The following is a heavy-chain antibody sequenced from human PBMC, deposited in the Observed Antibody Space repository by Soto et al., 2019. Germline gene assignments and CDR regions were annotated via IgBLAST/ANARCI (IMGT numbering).Heavy chain of an antibody. CDR1: GFTFSSYY. J-gene: IGHJ4*02. V-gene: IGHV3-7*01. Sequence: EVQLVESGGGLVQPGGSLRLSCAASGFTFSSYYMSWVRQAQGKGLEWVANVNGDGSEKYDVDSVKGRFTVSRDNAKKSLYLQMTSLRAEDTAVYYCAKWGGDGSDYLGQGTLGTVAS. CDR2: VNGDGSEK. CDR3: AKWGGDGSDY. D-gene: IGHD3-16*01.